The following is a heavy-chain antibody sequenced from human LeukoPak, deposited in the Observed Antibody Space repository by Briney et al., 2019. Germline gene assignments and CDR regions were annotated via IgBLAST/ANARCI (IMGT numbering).Heavy chain of an antibody. CDR3: AKGGAVSSKSITLIRGTRKYYYYMDV. Sequence: GGSLRLSCAASGFTFSSYGMHWVRQAPGKGLEWVAVISYDGRNKYYADSVKGRFTISRDNSKNTLYLQMNSLRAEDTAVYYCAKGGAVSSKSITLIRGTRKYYYYMDVWGKGTTVTISS. CDR1: GFTFSSYG. V-gene: IGHV3-30*18. J-gene: IGHJ6*03. CDR2: ISYDGRNK. D-gene: IGHD3-10*01.